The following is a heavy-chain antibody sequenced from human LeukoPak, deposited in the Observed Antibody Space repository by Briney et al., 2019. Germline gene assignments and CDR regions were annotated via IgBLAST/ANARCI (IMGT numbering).Heavy chain of an antibody. CDR3: ASALYYYDSSGYWPSAFDI. CDR1: GFTFSSYG. D-gene: IGHD3-22*01. CDR2: IWYDGSNK. V-gene: IGHV3-33*01. J-gene: IGHJ3*02. Sequence: PGGSLRLSCAASGFTFSSYGMHWVRQAPGKGLEWVAVIWYDGSNKYYADSVKGRFTISRDNSKNTLYLQMNSLRAEDTAVYYCASALYYYDSSGYWPSAFDIWGQGTMVTVSS.